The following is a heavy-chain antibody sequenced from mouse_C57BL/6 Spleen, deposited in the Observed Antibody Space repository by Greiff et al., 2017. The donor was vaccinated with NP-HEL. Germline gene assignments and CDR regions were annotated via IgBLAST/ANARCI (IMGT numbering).Heavy chain of an antibody. CDR3: ARDHHWYFDV. CDR1: GYSITSGYY. V-gene: IGHV3-6*01. CDR2: ISYDGSN. Sequence: VQLKESGPGLVKPSQSLSLTCSVTGYSITSGYYWNWIRQFPGNKLEWMGYISYDGSNNYNPSLKNRISITRDTSKNQFFLKLNSVTTEDTATYYCARDHHWYFDVWGTGTTVTVSS. J-gene: IGHJ1*03.